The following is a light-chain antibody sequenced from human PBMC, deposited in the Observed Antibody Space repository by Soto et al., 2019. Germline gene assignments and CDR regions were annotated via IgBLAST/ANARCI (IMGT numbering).Light chain of an antibody. CDR2: GAS. J-gene: IGKJ1*01. Sequence: EIVMAQSPATLSVSPGERATLSCRASQSVSTKVAWYQQRPGQAPRLLIYGASTRATGIPDRFSGSGSGTDSTLTISSLQSDDSVVYYYQHYNSWPPITFGQGTKVEI. CDR3: QHYNSWPPIT. CDR1: QSVSTK. V-gene: IGKV3-15*01.